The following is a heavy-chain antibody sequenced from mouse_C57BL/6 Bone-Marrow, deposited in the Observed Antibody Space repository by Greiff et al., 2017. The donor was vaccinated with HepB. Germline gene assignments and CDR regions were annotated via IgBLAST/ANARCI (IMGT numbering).Heavy chain of an antibody. CDR2: IDPSDSYT. CDR3: AIVYYGYDVGYYFDY. Sequence: QVQLQQPGAELVMPGASVKLSCKASGYTFTSYWMHWVKQRPGQGLEWIGEIDPSDSYTNYNQKFKGKSTLTVDKSSSTAYMQLSSLTSEDSAVYYCAIVYYGYDVGYYFDYWGQGTTLTGSS. D-gene: IGHD2-2*01. V-gene: IGHV1-69*01. CDR1: GYTFTSYW. J-gene: IGHJ2*01.